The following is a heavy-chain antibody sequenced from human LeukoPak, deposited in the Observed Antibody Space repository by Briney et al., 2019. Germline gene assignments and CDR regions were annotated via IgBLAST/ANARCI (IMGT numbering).Heavy chain of an antibody. J-gene: IGHJ4*02. D-gene: IGHD3-3*01. CDR1: GFTFSSYA. Sequence: PGGSLRLSCAASGFTFSSYAMHWVRQAPGKGLEWVAVISYDGSNKYYADSVKGRFTISRDNSKNTLYLQMNSLRAEDTAVYYCARAGLQEWLLQFDYWGQGTLVTVSS. CDR2: ISYDGSNK. V-gene: IGHV3-30*04. CDR3: ARAGLQEWLLQFDY.